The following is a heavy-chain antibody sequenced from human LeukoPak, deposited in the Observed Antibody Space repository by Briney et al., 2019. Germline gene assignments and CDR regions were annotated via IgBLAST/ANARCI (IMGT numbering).Heavy chain of an antibody. CDR2: IWYDGSDK. Sequence: PGRSLRLSCAASGFTFSSYGMHWVHQAPGEGLEWVAVIWYDGSDKYYADSVKGRFTISRDNSKNTLYLQMNSLRAEDTAVYYCARDLRAPYGDLHYYYYGMDVWGQGTTVTVSS. D-gene: IGHD4-17*01. V-gene: IGHV3-33*01. CDR3: ARDLRAPYGDLHYYYYGMDV. J-gene: IGHJ6*02. CDR1: GFTFSSYG.